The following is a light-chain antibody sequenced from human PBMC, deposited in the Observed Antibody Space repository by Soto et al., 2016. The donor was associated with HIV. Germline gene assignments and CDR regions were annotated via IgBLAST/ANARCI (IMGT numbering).Light chain of an antibody. CDR3: NSRYTSDSHHYV. V-gene: IGLV3-19*01. J-gene: IGLJ1*01. Sequence: SSELIQDPVVSVALGQTVKITCQGDSVTSYYVSWYQQKPGQAPRLVIYGKNNRPSGIPDRFSGSSSGNTASLTITGAQAEDEADYYCNSRYTSDSHHYVFGTRTKVTVL. CDR2: GKN. CDR1: SVTSYY.